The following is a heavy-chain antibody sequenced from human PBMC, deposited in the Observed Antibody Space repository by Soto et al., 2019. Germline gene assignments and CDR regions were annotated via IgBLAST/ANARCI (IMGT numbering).Heavy chain of an antibody. V-gene: IGHV3-33*01. CDR1: GFTFSSYG. CDR2: IWYDGSNK. CDR3: ARDSHVGSGWQLTADY. Sequence: QVQLVESGGGLVRPGRSLRLSCAASGFTFSSYGMHWVGQAPGKGREWGAVIWYDGSNKYYAESVKGRFTISRDNSKNTLYLQMNSLRAEDTAVYYCARDSHVGSGWQLTADYWGQGTLVTVSS. D-gene: IGHD6-19*01. J-gene: IGHJ4*02.